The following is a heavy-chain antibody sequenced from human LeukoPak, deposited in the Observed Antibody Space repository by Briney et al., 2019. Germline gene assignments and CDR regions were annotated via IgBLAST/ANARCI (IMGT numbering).Heavy chain of an antibody. Sequence: SVKVSCKASGGTFSAYAISWVRQAPGQGLEWMGRIIPIFGTANYAQKFQGRVTITTDESTSTAYMELSSLRSEDTAVYYCARDPLRGIVGATAHEADAFDIWGQGTMVTVSS. V-gene: IGHV1-69*05. CDR3: ARDPLRGIVGATAHEADAFDI. CDR1: GGTFSAYA. J-gene: IGHJ3*02. D-gene: IGHD1-26*01. CDR2: IIPIFGTA.